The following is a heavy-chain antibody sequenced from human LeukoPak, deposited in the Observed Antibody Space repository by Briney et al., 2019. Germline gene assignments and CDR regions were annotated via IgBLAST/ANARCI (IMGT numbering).Heavy chain of an antibody. J-gene: IGHJ4*02. CDR2: ISSSSTI. Sequence: GGSLRLSCAASGFTFSDYYMSWIRQAPGKGLEWVSYISSSSTIYYADSVKGRFTISRDNAKNSLYLQMNSLRAEDTAVYYCARDRHEYYYDSSGYYYWGQGTLVTVSS. D-gene: IGHD3-22*01. V-gene: IGHV3-69-1*01. CDR3: ARDRHEYYYDSSGYYY. CDR1: GFTFSDYY.